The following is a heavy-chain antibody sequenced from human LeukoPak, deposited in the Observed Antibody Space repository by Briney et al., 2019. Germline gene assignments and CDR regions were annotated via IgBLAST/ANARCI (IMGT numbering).Heavy chain of an antibody. V-gene: IGHV4-59*01. J-gene: IGHJ4*02. CDR2: IYYSGST. CDR3: ARVVDSTSCFDY. D-gene: IGHD2-2*01. Sequence: PSETLSLTCTVSGVSINSYYWSWIRQPPGKGLEWIGYIYYSGSTNYNPSLKSRVTISVDTSKNQFSLRLSSVTAADTAVYYCARVVDSTSCFDYWGQGTLVTVSS. CDR1: GVSINSYY.